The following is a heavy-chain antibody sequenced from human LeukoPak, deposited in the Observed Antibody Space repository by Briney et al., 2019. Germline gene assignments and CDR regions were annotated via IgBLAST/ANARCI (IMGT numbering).Heavy chain of an antibody. CDR3: ASDDKNGTDY. CDR1: GFSFSSYG. J-gene: IGHJ4*02. V-gene: IGHV3-7*01. CDR2: IKKDGSER. D-gene: IGHD1-1*01. Sequence: GGSLRLSCAASGFSFSSYGMHWVRQAPGKGLEWVANIKKDGSERYYVDSVKGRFTISRDNAKNSLYLQMNSLRVEDTAVYYCASDDKNGTDYWGQGTLVTVSS.